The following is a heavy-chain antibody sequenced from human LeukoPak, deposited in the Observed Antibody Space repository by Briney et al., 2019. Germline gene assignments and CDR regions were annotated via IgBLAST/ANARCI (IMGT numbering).Heavy chain of an antibody. V-gene: IGHV4-38-2*02. CDR3: VHYYGSGSYLGGFRF. D-gene: IGHD3-10*01. Sequence: SETLSLTCTVSGGSISSGYYWGWIRQPPGKGLEWIGTIYHSGSTYYNPSLKSRVTISVDTSKNQFSLKLSSVTAADTAVYYCVHYYGSGSYLGGFRFWGQGTLVTVSS. CDR1: GGSISSGYY. CDR2: IYHSGST. J-gene: IGHJ4*02.